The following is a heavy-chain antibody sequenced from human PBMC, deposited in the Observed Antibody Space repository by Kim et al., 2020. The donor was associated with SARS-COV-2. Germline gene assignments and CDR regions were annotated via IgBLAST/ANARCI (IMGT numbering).Heavy chain of an antibody. J-gene: IGHJ6*02. V-gene: IGHV3-53*04. D-gene: IGHD5-12*01. CDR3: ARDRRGYSGYDNYYYYGMDV. Sequence: RFTISRHNSKNTLYLQMNSLRAEDTAVYYCARDRRGYSGYDNYYYYGMDVWGQGTTVTVSS.